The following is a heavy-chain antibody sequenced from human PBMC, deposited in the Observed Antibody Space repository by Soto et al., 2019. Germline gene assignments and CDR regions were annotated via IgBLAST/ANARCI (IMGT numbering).Heavy chain of an antibody. D-gene: IGHD3-9*01. CDR2: ISRSGDSI. J-gene: IGHJ5*02. CDR1: GFTFVDYA. CDR3: AKDGNPIPYLTGYYRLGWFDP. V-gene: IGHV3-23*01. Sequence: PGGSLRLSCAASGFTFVDYAMTWVRQAPGKGLEWVSSISRSGDSIHYADSVKGRFTISRDNSKNTLYLQMNSLRAEDTAVYYCAKDGNPIPYLTGYYRLGWFDPWGQGTLVTVSS.